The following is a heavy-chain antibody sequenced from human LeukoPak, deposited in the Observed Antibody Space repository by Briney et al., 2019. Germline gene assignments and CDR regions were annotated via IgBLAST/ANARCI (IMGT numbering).Heavy chain of an antibody. CDR1: GGSISSYC. V-gene: IGHV4-59*01. D-gene: IGHD3-10*01. Sequence: KPSETLSLTCTVSGGSISSYCWSWIRQPPGKGLEWLGYIYYSGSTNYNPSLKSRVTISVDTSKNQFSLKLSSVTAADTAVYYCARDSSGHCGSGSVTLDYWGQGTLVTVSS. CDR3: ARDSSGHCGSGSVTLDY. CDR2: IYYSGST. J-gene: IGHJ4*02.